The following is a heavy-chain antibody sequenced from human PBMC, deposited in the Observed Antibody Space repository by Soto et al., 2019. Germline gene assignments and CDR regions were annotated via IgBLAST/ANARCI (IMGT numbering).Heavy chain of an antibody. D-gene: IGHD6-19*01. CDR1: GFIFSSYA. CDR3: ATDIAVAGPYYYGMDV. J-gene: IGHJ6*02. V-gene: IGHV3-30-3*01. CDR2: ISYDGSNK. Sequence: GGSLRLSYAASGFIFSSYAMHWVRQAPGKGLEWVAVISYDGSNKGYADSVKGRFTISRDNAKNSLYLQMNSLRAEDTALYYCATDIAVAGPYYYGMDVWGQGTTVTVSS.